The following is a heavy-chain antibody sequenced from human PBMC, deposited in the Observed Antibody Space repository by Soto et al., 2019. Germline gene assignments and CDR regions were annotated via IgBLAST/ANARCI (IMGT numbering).Heavy chain of an antibody. D-gene: IGHD2-15*01. CDR2: ISGSGGST. V-gene: IGHV3-23*01. CDR1: GFTFSSYA. CDR3: AKGYDIVVVVAATPVYFDY. Sequence: EVQLLESGGGLVQPGGSLRLSCAASGFTFSSYAMSWVRQAPGKGLEWVSAISGSGGSTYYADSVKGRFTISRDNSKNTLYLQMNSRRAEDTAVYYCAKGYDIVVVVAATPVYFDYWGQGTLVTVSS. J-gene: IGHJ4*02.